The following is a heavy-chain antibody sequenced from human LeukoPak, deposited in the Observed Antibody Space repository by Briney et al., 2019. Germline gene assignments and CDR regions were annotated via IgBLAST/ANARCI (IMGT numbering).Heavy chain of an antibody. CDR1: GFVFSDFY. CDR2: ISPDGSYT. D-gene: IGHD5/OR15-5a*01. Sequence: GGSLRLSCAGSGFVFSDFYINWIRHSPGKGLEWLAYISPDGSYTTYGDSVKGRFVISRDNAKNSVSLQMNSLRVEDTAVYFCASDQVSGVFDYCGQGARVTVS. V-gene: IGHV3-11*05. CDR3: ASDQVSGVFDY. J-gene: IGHJ4*02.